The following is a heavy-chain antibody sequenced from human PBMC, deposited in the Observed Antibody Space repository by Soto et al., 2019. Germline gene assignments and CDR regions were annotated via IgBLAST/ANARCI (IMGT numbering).Heavy chain of an antibody. J-gene: IGHJ6*02. Sequence: QVPLQESGPGLVKPSETLSLTCTVSGGSISSYYWSWIRQPPGKGLEWIGYIYYSGSTNYNPSLKSRATISVHTSKNHFSPKLSSVTAADTAVYYCATSLPPQGIDYYYYGTDVWGQGTTVTVSS. V-gene: IGHV4-59*01. D-gene: IGHD2-15*01. CDR3: ATSLPPQGIDYYYYGTDV. CDR2: IYYSGST. CDR1: GGSISSYY.